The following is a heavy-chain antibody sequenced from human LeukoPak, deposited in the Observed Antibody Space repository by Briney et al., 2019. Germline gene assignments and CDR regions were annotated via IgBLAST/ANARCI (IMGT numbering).Heavy chain of an antibody. D-gene: IGHD2-15*01. Sequence: SETLSLTCTVSGRSMSSYYWSWIRQPPGKGLEWIRYIYYSGSTNYNPSLKSRVTISVDTSKNQFSLKLSSVTAADTAVYYCASGGYCSGGSCYKYYYGMDVWGQGTTVTVSS. CDR3: ASGGYCSGGSCYKYYYGMDV. CDR1: GRSMSSYY. J-gene: IGHJ6*02. V-gene: IGHV4-59*01. CDR2: IYYSGST.